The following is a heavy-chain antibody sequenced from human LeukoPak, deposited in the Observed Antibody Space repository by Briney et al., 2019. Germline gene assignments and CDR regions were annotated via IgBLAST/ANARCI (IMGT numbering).Heavy chain of an antibody. V-gene: IGHV3-53*01. Sequence: GGSLRLSCAASGFTVSRNYYMSWVRPAPGKGLEWVSVIYSAGTTYYADSVKGRFTISRDNSKNTVYLQMNSLRAEDTAVYYCARGDDYGGAWYYFDCWGQGTLVTVSS. CDR3: ARGDDYGGAWYYFDC. CDR1: GFTVSRNYY. D-gene: IGHD4-23*01. J-gene: IGHJ4*02. CDR2: IYSAGTT.